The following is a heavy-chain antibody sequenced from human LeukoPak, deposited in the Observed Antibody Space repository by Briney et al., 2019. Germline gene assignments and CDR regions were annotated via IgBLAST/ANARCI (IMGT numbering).Heavy chain of an antibody. CDR2: TYYRSKWYN. CDR1: GDSFSSNSAA. D-gene: IGHD6-13*01. CDR3: ARDRDIAAAGTYYYYGMDV. V-gene: IGHV6-1*01. J-gene: IGHJ6*02. Sequence: SQTLSLTCAISGDSFSSNSAAWNWIRQSPSRGLEWLGRTYYRSKWYNDYAVSVKSRITINPDTSKNQFSLQLNSVTPEDTAVYYCARDRDIAAAGTYYYYGMDVWGQGTTVTVSS.